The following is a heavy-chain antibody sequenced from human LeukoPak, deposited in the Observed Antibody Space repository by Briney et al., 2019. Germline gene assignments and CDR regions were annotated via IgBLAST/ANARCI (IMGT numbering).Heavy chain of an antibody. Sequence: SETLSLTCSVSDDSITMYYWTWIRQPPGKGLEWIGYVDHTGSTNFNPSLNGRVSISRDTSKNLFSLRLRSVTAADTAVYYCARGRVSSSTWYSTYYYYFYMDVWGKGTTVTVSS. D-gene: IGHD4-11*01. V-gene: IGHV4-59*01. J-gene: IGHJ6*03. CDR2: VDHTGST. CDR3: ARGRVSSSTWYSTYYYYFYMDV. CDR1: DDSITMYY.